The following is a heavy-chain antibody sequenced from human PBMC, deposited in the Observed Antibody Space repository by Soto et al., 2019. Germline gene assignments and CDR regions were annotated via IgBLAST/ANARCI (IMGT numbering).Heavy chain of an antibody. CDR2: ISYDGSNK. Sequence: LRLSCAASGFTFSSYGMHWVGQAPGKGLEWVAVISYDGSNKYYADSVKGRFTISRDNSKNTLYLQMNSLRAEDTAVYYCAKPETDYDFWSGYYNYFDYWGQGTLVTVSS. CDR1: GFTFSSYG. J-gene: IGHJ4*02. CDR3: AKPETDYDFWSGYYNYFDY. V-gene: IGHV3-30*18. D-gene: IGHD3-3*01.